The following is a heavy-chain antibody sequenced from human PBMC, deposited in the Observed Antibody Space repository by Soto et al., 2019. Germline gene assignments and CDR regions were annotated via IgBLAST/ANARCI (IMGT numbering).Heavy chain of an antibody. J-gene: IGHJ6*02. CDR3: ARDPSYYGMDV. Sequence: ASVKVSCKASGYIFTSYYIHWVRQAPGQGLEWMALINPSGGTTNYAQKFQGRVTMTRDTSASTAYMELSSLRSEDTAVYYCARDPSYYGMDVWGQGTTVTVSS. CDR1: GYIFTSYY. V-gene: IGHV1-46*01. CDR2: INPSGGTT.